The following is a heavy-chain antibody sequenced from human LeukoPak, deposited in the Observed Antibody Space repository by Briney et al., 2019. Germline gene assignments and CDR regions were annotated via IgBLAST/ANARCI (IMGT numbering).Heavy chain of an antibody. V-gene: IGHV4-30-4*01. CDR2: FQHGGSP. CDR3: TRGLTTDKIDY. J-gene: IGHJ4*02. Sequence: SETLPVTCTVSGGPITSGDYIWTWIRQPPGKGLEWIGRFQHGGSPSYNPSLQSRVTISADTSKNQFSLNLRSVSDADTAVYYCTRGLTTDKIDYWGQGTLVTVSS. D-gene: IGHD4-17*01. CDR1: GGPITSGDYI.